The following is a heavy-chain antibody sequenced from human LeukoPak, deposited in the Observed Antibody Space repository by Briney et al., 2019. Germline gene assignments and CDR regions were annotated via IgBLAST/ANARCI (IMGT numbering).Heavy chain of an antibody. CDR3: AISIQLWTNNWFDP. V-gene: IGHV4-39*01. CDR1: GGSISSSSYY. CDR2: IYYSGST. J-gene: IGHJ5*02. Sequence: PSETLSLTCTVSGGSISSSSYYWGWIRQPPGKGLEWIGSIYYSGSTYYNPSLKSRVTISVDTSKNQFSLKLNSVTAADTAVYYCAISIQLWTNNWFDPWGQGTLVTVSS. D-gene: IGHD5-18*01.